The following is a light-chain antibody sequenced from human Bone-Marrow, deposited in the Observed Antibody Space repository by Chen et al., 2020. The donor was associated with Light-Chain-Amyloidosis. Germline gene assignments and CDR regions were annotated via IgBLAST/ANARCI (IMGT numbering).Light chain of an antibody. Sequence: QSALTPPHSVSGFHGQSIPISCTGTNNDVGGHAFVSWYQRHPGKAPKFLIYEDTERASGVSNRFSGSKSGNTASLTISGLQAEDEADYYCSSFAAGSTWVFGGGTSLTVL. CDR1: NNDVGGHAF. CDR2: EDT. CDR3: SSFAAGSTWV. J-gene: IGLJ3*02. V-gene: IGLV2-23*01.